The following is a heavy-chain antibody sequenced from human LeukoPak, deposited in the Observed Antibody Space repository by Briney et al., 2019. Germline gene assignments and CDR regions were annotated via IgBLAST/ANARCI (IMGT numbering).Heavy chain of an antibody. V-gene: IGHV4-4*07. CDR3: ASDPRYYGSGSYHNWFDP. Sequence: SETLSLTCTVSGGSINSYYWSWIRQPAGKGLEWIGRIYTSGSTNYNPSLKSRVTMSVDTSKNQFSLKLSSVTAADTAVYYCASDPRYYGSGSYHNWFDPWGQGTLVTVSS. CDR1: GGSINSYY. D-gene: IGHD3-10*01. CDR2: IYTSGST. J-gene: IGHJ5*02.